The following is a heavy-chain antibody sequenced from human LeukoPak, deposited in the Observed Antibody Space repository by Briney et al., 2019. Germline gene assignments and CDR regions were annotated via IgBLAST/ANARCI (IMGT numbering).Heavy chain of an antibody. J-gene: IGHJ4*02. CDR1: VYYLTSYW. CDR2: SYPGDSDT. D-gene: IGHD3-9*01. Sequence: GEAVQMSCSGSVYYLTSYWMGWVRPWPGKGLEWMGISYPGDSDTRYSPSFQGQVTFSADKSISTAYLQWSSLKAADTAMYYCARPGAILTGYYPTYFDYWGQGTLVTVSS. V-gene: IGHV5-51*01. CDR3: ARPGAILTGYYPTYFDY.